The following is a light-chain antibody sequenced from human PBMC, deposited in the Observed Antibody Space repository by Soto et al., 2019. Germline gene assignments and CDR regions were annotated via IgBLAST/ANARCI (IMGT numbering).Light chain of an antibody. J-gene: IGLJ1*01. CDR2: DNK. CDR1: SSNIGNNY. CDR3: ATWDDSLNGFYV. Sequence: QSVLTQPPSVSAAPGQKVTISCSGSSSNIGNNYVSWYQQLPGTAPKLLISDNKKRPSGIPDRFSGSKSGTSATLGITGLQTGDEADYFCATWDDSLNGFYVFGTGTKV. V-gene: IGLV1-51*01.